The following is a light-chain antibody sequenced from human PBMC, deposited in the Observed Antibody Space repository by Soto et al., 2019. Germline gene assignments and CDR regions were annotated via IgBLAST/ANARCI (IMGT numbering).Light chain of an antibody. Sequence: EIVMTQSPAPLSVSPGERANLSCRASQSVSSKLAWYQPKPGQAPTLITYGASTRATDIPVRFSGSGSGTEFTLTISSLQSQDFAVYYCQQYNNWLTITFGQGTRLEIK. V-gene: IGKV3-15*01. J-gene: IGKJ5*01. CDR1: QSVSSK. CDR2: GAS. CDR3: QQYNNWLTIT.